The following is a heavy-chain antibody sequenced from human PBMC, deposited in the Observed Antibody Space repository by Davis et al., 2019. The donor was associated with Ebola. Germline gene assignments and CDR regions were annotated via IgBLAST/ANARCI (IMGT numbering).Heavy chain of an antibody. CDR3: ARDLYLGSWNYYGMDV. CDR1: GFTFSKYD. V-gene: IGHV3-23*01. Sequence: GGSLRLSCAASGFTFSKYDMTWVRQAPGKGLEWVSVISGSGGSTYYADSVKGRFTISRDNAKNTLYLQMNSLRAEDTAVYYCARDLYLGSWNYYGMDVWGQGTTVTVSS. D-gene: IGHD2-2*02. CDR2: ISGSGGST. J-gene: IGHJ6*02.